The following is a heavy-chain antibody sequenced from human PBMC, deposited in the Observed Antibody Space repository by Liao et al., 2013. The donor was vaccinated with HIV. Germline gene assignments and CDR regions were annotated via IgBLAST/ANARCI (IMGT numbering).Heavy chain of an antibody. CDR3: ARALRFLRFVEI. CDR2: INHSGTT. V-gene: IGHV4-61*03. CDR1: GDSISGGNYY. D-gene: IGHD3-3*01. J-gene: IGHJ3*02. Sequence: QVQLQESGPGLVKPSQTLSLSCTVSGDSISGGNYYWTWIRQPPGKGLEWIGEINHSGTTNYNPSLESRVSISVDTSKNHFSLNLTSVTAADTAMYYCARALRFLRFVEIWGQGTMVTVSS.